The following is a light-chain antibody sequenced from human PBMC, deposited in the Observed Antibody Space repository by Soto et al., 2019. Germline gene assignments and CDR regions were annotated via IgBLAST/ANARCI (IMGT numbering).Light chain of an antibody. CDR3: QQYNNWPPWT. CDR2: GAS. J-gene: IGKJ2*02. V-gene: IGKV3-15*01. CDR1: QSVSSN. Sequence: EIVMTQSPATLSVSPGARATLSCRASQSVSSNLAWYQQKPGQAPRLLIYGASTRATGSPARFSGSGSGTEFTLTISSLQSEDFAVYYCQQYNNWPPWTFGQGTKLEIK.